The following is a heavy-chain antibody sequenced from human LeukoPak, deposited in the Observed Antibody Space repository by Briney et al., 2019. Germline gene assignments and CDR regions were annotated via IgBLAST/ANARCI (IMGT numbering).Heavy chain of an antibody. CDR2: IYSGGST. V-gene: IGHV3-66*01. CDR3: AREGDCSGGSCYAAAFDI. D-gene: IGHD2-15*01. CDR1: GFTVSSNY. Sequence: PGGSLRLSCAASGFTVSSNYMSWVRQAPGKGLEWVSVIYSGGSTYYADSVKGRFTISRDNSKNTLYLQMNSLRAEDAAVYYCAREGDCSGGSCYAAAFDIWGQGTMVTVSS. J-gene: IGHJ3*02.